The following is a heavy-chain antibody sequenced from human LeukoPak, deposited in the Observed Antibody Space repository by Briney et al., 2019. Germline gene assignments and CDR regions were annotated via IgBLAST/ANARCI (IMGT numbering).Heavy chain of an antibody. D-gene: IGHD1-14*01. CDR1: GLTFSTSG. CDR2: IGPTGSDR. Sequence: GGSLRLSCTASGLTFSTSGFNWVRRAPGKGLEWVASIGPTGSDRYHADSIKGRFTISRDNANNFLYLQMNSLRAEDTAVYYCATETNGRHYDYWGQGTMLTVSS. J-gene: IGHJ4*02. V-gene: IGHV3-21*06. CDR3: ATETNGRHYDY.